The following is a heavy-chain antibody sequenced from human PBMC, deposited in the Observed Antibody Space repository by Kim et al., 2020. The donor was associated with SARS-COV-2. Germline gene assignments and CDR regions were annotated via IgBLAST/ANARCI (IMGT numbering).Heavy chain of an antibody. D-gene: IGHD2-8*01. Sequence: RGGSTSYAQKFRGRVTRTRDTSASKVYMELSSLRSEDTAVYYCARDGVDWGQGTLVTVSS. V-gene: IGHV1-46*01. J-gene: IGHJ4*02. CDR3: ARDGVD. CDR2: RGGST.